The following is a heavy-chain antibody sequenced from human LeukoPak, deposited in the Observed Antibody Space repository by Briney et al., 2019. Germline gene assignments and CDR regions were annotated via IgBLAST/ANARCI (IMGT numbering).Heavy chain of an antibody. CDR2: ISSSSYI. CDR3: ARDRGYSSFDY. J-gene: IGHJ4*02. CDR1: GFTFSSYS. D-gene: IGHD4-23*01. Sequence: SGGSLRLSCAASGFTFSSYSMNWVRQAPGKGLEWVSSISSSSYIYYADSVKGRFTISRDNAKNSLYLQMNSLRVEDTAVYYCARDRGYSSFDYWGQGTLVTVSS. V-gene: IGHV3-21*01.